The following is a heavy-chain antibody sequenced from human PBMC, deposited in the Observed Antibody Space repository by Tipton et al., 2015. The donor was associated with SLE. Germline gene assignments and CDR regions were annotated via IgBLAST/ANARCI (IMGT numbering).Heavy chain of an antibody. CDR3: ARRVDTAMVMGYYYYMDV. D-gene: IGHD5-18*01. J-gene: IGHJ6*03. CDR2: IDYGENT. Sequence: TLSLTCTVSGGSISSYYWSWIRQPPGKGLEWIGYIDYGENTNYNPSLKSRVTISADTSKNQFSLKLSSVTAADTAVYYCARRVDTAMVMGYYYYMDVWGKGTTVTVSS. V-gene: IGHV4-59*01. CDR1: GGSISSYY.